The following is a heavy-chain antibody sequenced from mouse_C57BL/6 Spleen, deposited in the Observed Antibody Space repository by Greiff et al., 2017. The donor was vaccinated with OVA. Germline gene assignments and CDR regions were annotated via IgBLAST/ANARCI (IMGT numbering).Heavy chain of an antibody. J-gene: IGHJ2*01. Sequence: VQVVESGPGLVAPSQSLSITCTVSGFSLTSYAISWVRQPPGKGLEWLGVIWTGGGTNYNSALKSRLSISKDNSKSQVFLKMNSLQTDDTARYYCARNSAYYSNYVDYWGQGTTLTVSS. CDR1: GFSLTSYA. V-gene: IGHV2-9-1*01. D-gene: IGHD2-5*01. CDR3: ARNSAYYSNYVDY. CDR2: IWTGGGT.